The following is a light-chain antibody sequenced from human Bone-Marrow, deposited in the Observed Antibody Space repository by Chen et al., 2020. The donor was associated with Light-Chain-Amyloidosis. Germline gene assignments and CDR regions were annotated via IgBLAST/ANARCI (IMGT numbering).Light chain of an antibody. CDR2: DAS. CDR1: QSVRRY. CDR3: QQRSNWPQRT. J-gene: IGKJ1*01. Sequence: DIVLTQSPATLSLSPGVRATLSCRASQSVRRYLDWYQQKPGQAPRLLIYDASNRASGLPARFRGSGSGTDFTLTSSSLEPEDFAVYDCQQRSNWPQRTFGQGTKVEIK. V-gene: IGKV3-11*01.